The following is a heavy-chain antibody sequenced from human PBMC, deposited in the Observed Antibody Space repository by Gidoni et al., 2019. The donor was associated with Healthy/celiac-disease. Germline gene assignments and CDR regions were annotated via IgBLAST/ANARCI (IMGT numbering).Heavy chain of an antibody. CDR1: GYTFTSYA. D-gene: IGHD3-10*01. V-gene: IGHV7-4-1*02. Sequence: QVPLVQSVPELKKPGASVKVSCKASGYTFTSYAMNWVRQAPGQGLEWMGWINTNTGNPTYAQGFTGRFVFSLDTSGSTAYMQISRLKAEDTAVYYCARDPGLMVQGVITQLFDYWGQGTLVTVSS. CDR3: ARDPGLMVQGVITQLFDY. J-gene: IGHJ4*02. CDR2: INTNTGNP.